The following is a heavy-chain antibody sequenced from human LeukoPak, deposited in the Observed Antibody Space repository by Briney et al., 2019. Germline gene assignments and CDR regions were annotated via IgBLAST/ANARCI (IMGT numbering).Heavy chain of an antibody. CDR1: GFTVSSNY. V-gene: IGHV3-66*02. CDR2: IYSGDNT. J-gene: IGHJ4*02. D-gene: IGHD3-16*01. CDR3: AGRRVLDASFDY. Sequence: GGSLRLSCAASGFTVSSNYMSWVRQAPGKGLEWVSVIYSGDNTYYVESVKGRFTISRDNSKNTLFLQMNRLRAEDTAVYYCAGRRVLDASFDYWGQGTLVTVSS.